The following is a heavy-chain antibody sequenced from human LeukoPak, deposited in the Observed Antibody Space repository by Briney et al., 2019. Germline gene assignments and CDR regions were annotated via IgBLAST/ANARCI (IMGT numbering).Heavy chain of an antibody. J-gene: IGHJ4*02. CDR1: GGSISSYY. V-gene: IGHV4-4*07. CDR2: IYTNGGT. D-gene: IGHD6-13*01. Sequence: SETLSLTCTVSGGSISSYYRSWIRQPAGKGLEWIGRIYTNGGTTYNPSLKSRVTMSIDTSKNQFSLKLSSVTAADTAVYYCAREYSSSWYPEEYWGQGTPVTVSS. CDR3: AREYSSSWYPEEY.